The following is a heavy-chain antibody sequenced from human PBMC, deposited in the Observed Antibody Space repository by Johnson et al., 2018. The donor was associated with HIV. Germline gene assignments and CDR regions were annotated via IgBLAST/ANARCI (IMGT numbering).Heavy chain of an antibody. CDR3: AKALGGYSYGLSAFDF. Sequence: VQLVESGGGLVQPGGSLRLSCTASGINFGSYWMHWFRQSPGKGLVWVSHIKSDGSYTNYADSVKGQFTISRDNSKNTLFLQMNSLRAEDTAVYYCAKALGGYSYGLSAFDFWGQGTMVTVSS. V-gene: IGHV3-74*02. J-gene: IGHJ3*01. CDR1: GINFGSYW. D-gene: IGHD5-18*01. CDR2: IKSDGSYT.